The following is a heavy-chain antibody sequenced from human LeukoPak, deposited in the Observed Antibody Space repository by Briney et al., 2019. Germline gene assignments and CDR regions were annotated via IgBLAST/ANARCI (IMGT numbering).Heavy chain of an antibody. Sequence: GGSLRLSCEASGFTFSTYAMSWVRQAPGKGLERLSVITGRGELIYYADSVQGRFTISRDNSRSTLYLQMNFLRVEDTARYYCAKDIISPEDIYMIFDPWGQGTLVSVSS. CDR2: ITGRGELI. D-gene: IGHD3/OR15-3a*01. J-gene: IGHJ5*02. V-gene: IGHV3-23*01. CDR3: AKDIISPEDIYMIFDP. CDR1: GFTFSTYA.